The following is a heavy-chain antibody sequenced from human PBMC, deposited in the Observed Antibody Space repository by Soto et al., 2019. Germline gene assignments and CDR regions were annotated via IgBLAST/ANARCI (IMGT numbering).Heavy chain of an antibody. CDR1: GYTFSTHA. D-gene: IGHD1-20*01. CDR2: VSFDGSNK. CDR3: ARDQTGITTTGGGRIDH. J-gene: IGHJ4*02. Sequence: QVQLGESGGGVVQPGRSLRLSCAASGYTFSTHAMHWVRQAPGKGLECVAIVSFDGSNKYYADSVKGRFTISRDNSKNTLYLLMSGLTPEDTAVYYCARDQTGITTTGGGRIDHWGQGTLVTVSS. V-gene: IGHV3-30-3*01.